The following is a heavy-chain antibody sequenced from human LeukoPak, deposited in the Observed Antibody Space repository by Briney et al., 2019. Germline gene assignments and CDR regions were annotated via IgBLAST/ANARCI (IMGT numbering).Heavy chain of an antibody. J-gene: IGHJ6*02. CDR1: GFTVSSNY. CDR2: IYSGGST. Sequence: GGSLRLSCAASGFTVSSNYMSWVRQAPGKGLEWVSVIYSGGSTYYADSVKGRFTISRDNAKNSLYLQMNSLRAEDTAVYYCAAGASRYCSGGSCYHYYGMDVWGQGTTVTVSS. D-gene: IGHD2-15*01. CDR3: AAGASRYCSGGSCYHYYGMDV. V-gene: IGHV3-53*01.